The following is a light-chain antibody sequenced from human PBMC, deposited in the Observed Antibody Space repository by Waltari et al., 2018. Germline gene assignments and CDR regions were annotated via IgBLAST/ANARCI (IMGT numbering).Light chain of an antibody. J-gene: IGKJ1*01. V-gene: IGKV3-11*01. CDR2: EAS. CDR1: QSVSSH. Sequence: IVLTQSPATLSLSPGDTAPLSCRASQSVSSHLAWYQQKPGQAPRLLIYEASKRATGIPARFSGSGSGTDFTLTITSLEPEDFAVFFCQQRSNWPSFGPGTKVEIK. CDR3: QQRSNWPS.